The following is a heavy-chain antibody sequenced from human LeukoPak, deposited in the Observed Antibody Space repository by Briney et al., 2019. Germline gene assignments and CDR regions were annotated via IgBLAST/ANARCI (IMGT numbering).Heavy chain of an antibody. CDR3: AGCSGASCYYITSPLYFDY. CDR1: GDSISSSNYY. CDR2: INYSGST. J-gene: IGHJ4*02. V-gene: IGHV4-39*07. Sequence: SETLSLTCTVSGDSISSSNYYWGWVRQPPGKGLEWIASINYSGSTYYSPSLKSRVTISVATSKNQFSLKLSSVTAADTAVYYCAGCSGASCYYITSPLYFDYWGQGTLVTVSP. D-gene: IGHD2-15*01.